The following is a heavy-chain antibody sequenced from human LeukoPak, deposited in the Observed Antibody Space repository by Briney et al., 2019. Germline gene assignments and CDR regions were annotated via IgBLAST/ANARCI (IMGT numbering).Heavy chain of an antibody. V-gene: IGHV3-48*01. D-gene: IGHD3-22*01. CDR2: ISSSSSTI. Sequence: PGGSLRLSCAASGFTFSSYSMNWVRQAPGKGLEWVSYISSSSSTIYYADSVKGRFTISRDNSKNTLYLQMNSLRAEDTAVYYCAKGPLTYYYDSSGYYYYYWGQGTLVTVSS. J-gene: IGHJ4*02. CDR3: AKGPLTYYYDSSGYYYYY. CDR1: GFTFSSYS.